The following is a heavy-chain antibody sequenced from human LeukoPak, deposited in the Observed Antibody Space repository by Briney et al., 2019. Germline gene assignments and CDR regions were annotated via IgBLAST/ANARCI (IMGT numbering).Heavy chain of an antibody. CDR2: IRSTGSSI. CDR3: ARDDVAWNDVHWFDP. Sequence: GRSLRLSCAAAGFTLSYYTMSWVRQAPGRWLGWVSSIRSTGSSIYYADSVKGRFTISRDNAKNSLYLQMSSLRVEDTAVYYCARDDVAWNDVHWFDPWGQGTLVTVSS. V-gene: IGHV3-21*01. J-gene: IGHJ5*02. D-gene: IGHD1-1*01. CDR1: GFTLSYYT.